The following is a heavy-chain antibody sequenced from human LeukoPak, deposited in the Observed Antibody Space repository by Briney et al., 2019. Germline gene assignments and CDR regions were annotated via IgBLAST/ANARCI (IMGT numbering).Heavy chain of an antibody. CDR1: GGSISSYY. V-gene: IGHV4-59*12. CDR2: IYYSGST. D-gene: IGHD3-10*01. J-gene: IGHJ4*02. Sequence: SETLSLTCTVSGGSISSYYWSWIRQPPGKGLEWIGYIYYSGSTNYNPSLKSRVTISVDTSKNQFSLKLSSVTAADTAVYYCARVALSGGQLNWGQGTLVTVSS. CDR3: ARVALSGGQLN.